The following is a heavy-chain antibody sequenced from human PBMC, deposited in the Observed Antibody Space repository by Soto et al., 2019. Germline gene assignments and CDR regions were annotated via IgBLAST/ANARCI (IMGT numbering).Heavy chain of an antibody. CDR2: ISHSGIT. J-gene: IGHJ4*02. CDR3: ARVRYDRSGFDH. V-gene: IGHV4-4*02. D-gene: IGHD3-22*01. CDR1: GDSISRSQW. Sequence: QVQLQESGPGLVMPAGALSVTCAVSGDSISRSQWWSWVRQSPGKGLEWIGEISHSGITTYNPSLKGRVTISGDKSKNKLSMTLTSVTAADTAVYYCARVRYDRSGFDHWGQGTLVSVSS.